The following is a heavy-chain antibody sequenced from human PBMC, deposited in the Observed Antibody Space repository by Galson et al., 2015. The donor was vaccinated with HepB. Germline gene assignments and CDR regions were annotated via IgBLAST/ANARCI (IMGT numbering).Heavy chain of an antibody. CDR2: IYYSGST. J-gene: IGHJ4*02. CDR3: ARGTTVTPFDY. CDR1: GGSISSYY. Sequence: QVQLQESGPGLMKASETLSLTCTVSGGSISSYYWSWIRQPPGKGLEWIGYIYYSGSTNYNPSLKSRVTMSVDTSRKQFSLKLTSVTAADTAVYYCARGTTVTPFDYWGQGTLVTVSS. D-gene: IGHD4-11*01. V-gene: IGHV4-59*01.